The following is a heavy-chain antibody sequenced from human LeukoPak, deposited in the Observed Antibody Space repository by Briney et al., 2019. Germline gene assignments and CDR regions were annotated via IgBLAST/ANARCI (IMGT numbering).Heavy chain of an antibody. CDR1: GFTFSSYW. CDR2: INSDETST. V-gene: IGHV3-74*01. D-gene: IGHD3-10*01. CDR3: AKGYSSGSHNY. J-gene: IGHJ4*02. Sequence: GGSLRLSCAASGFTFSSYWMHWVRQAPGKGLVWVSRINSDETSTSYADSVKGRFTISRDNAKNTLYLQMNSLRAEDTAVYYCAKGYSSGSHNYWGQGTLVTVSS.